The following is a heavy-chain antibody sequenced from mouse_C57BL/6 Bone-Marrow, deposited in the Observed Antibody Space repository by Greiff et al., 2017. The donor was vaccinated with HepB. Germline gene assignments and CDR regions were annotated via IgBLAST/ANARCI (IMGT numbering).Heavy chain of an antibody. D-gene: IGHD2-2*01. CDR2: IHPNSGST. V-gene: IGHV1-64*01. CDR1: GYTFTSYW. CDR3: ARRGTMVTTEFAY. Sequence: QVQLQQPGAELVKPGASVKLSCKASGYTFTSYWMHWVKQRPGQGLEWIGMIHPNSGSTNYNEKFKSKATLTVDKSSSTAYMQLSSLTSEVSAVYYCARRGTMVTTEFAYWGQGTLVTVSA. J-gene: IGHJ3*01.